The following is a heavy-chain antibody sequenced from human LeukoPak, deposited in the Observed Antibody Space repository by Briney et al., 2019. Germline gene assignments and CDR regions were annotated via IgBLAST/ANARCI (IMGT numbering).Heavy chain of an antibody. V-gene: IGHV3-23*01. Sequence: GGTLRLSCAASGFTFSSYGMSWVRQAPGKGLEWVSGISGSGGGTYYADSVKGRFTISRDKSKNTLFLQMNSLRAEDTALYYCAKGVGLTRQGGLDNWGQGTLVTVSS. CDR3: AKGVGLTRQGGLDN. CDR1: GFTFSSYG. CDR2: ISGSGGGT. J-gene: IGHJ4*02. D-gene: IGHD1-26*01.